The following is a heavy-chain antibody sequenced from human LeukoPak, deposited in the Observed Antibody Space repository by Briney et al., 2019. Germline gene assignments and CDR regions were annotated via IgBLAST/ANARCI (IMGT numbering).Heavy chain of an antibody. Sequence: GASVKVSCKASGYIFTDYYMHWVRQAPGQGLEWMGRINPNNGGTYYSQKFQGRVTMTRETSITTAYMELSRLRSDDTAVYYCARAPAYCGGDCYFYWGQGTLVTVSS. CDR1: GYIFTDYY. CDR2: INPNNGGT. V-gene: IGHV1-2*06. D-gene: IGHD2-21*02. J-gene: IGHJ4*02. CDR3: ARAPAYCGGDCYFY.